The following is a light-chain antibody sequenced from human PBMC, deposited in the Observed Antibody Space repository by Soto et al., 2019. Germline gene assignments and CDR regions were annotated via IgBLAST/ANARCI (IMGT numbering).Light chain of an antibody. J-gene: IGKJ5*01. CDR3: QERSSWPPIR. Sequence: MLIPYQANLSLSPEERATRSCTASQSVSSYLAWYQQKPGQAPRLLIYDASNRATGIPDRFSGSGSGTDFTLTISRLEPEDFAVYSCQERSSWPPIRVGHGTRLEIK. V-gene: IGKV3-11*01. CDR2: DAS. CDR1: QSVSSY.